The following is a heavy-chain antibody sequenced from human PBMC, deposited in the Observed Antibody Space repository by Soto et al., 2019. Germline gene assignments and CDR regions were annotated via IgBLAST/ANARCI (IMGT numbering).Heavy chain of an antibody. CDR3: ARERPRQYCSGGSCYSAEYFQH. D-gene: IGHD2-15*01. CDR2: IKRDGSEK. V-gene: IGHV3-7*01. CDR1: GFTFSTYW. Sequence: EVQLVESGGGLVQPGGSLRLSCAASGFTFSTYWMSWVRQAPGKGLEWVANIKRDGSEKYYVDSVKGRFTVSRDNAQNSLFLQMNSLRAEDMAVYYCARERPRQYCSGGSCYSAEYFQHWGQGTLVTVSS. J-gene: IGHJ1*01.